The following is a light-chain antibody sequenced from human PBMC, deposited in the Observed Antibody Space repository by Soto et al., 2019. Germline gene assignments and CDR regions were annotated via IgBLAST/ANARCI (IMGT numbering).Light chain of an antibody. Sequence: QAVVTQPPSASGTPGQRVTISCSGSSSNIGSNTVNWYQQLPGTAPKLLIYSNNQRPSGVHDRFSGSKSGTSASLAISGLQSEDEADYYCAAWDDSLNGVVFGGGTQLTVL. V-gene: IGLV1-44*01. CDR1: SSNIGSNT. CDR2: SNN. CDR3: AAWDDSLNGVV. J-gene: IGLJ2*01.